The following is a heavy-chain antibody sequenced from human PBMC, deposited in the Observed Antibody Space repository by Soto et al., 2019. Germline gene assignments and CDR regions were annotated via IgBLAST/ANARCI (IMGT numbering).Heavy chain of an antibody. CDR3: ARIRPITGTNNWFDH. V-gene: IGHV1-8*01. Sequence: ASVKVSCKASGYTFTSYDINWVRQATGQGLEWMGWMNPNSGNSGYAQELQGRVTMTRKTSMNTAYMELSSLRSDDTAVYYCARIRPITGTNNWFDHWGQGTLDPVSS. CDR1: GYTFTSYD. CDR2: MNPNSGNS. D-gene: IGHD1-20*01. J-gene: IGHJ5*02.